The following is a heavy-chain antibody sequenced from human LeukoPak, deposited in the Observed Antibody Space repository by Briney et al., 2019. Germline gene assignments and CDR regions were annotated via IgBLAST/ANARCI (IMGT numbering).Heavy chain of an antibody. CDR3: ARDLITIFGVVTKNYYYYYGMDV. CDR2: ISGSGGST. Sequence: GGSLRLSCAASGFTFSSYAMSWVRQAPGKGLEWVSAISGSGGSTYYADSVKGRFTISRDNSKNTLYLQMNSLRAEDTAVYYCARDLITIFGVVTKNYYYYYGMDVWGQGTTVTVSS. CDR1: GFTFSSYA. V-gene: IGHV3-23*01. J-gene: IGHJ6*02. D-gene: IGHD3-3*01.